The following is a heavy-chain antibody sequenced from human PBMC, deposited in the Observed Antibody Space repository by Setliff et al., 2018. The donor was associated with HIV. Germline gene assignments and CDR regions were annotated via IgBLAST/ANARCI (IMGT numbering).Heavy chain of an antibody. D-gene: IGHD3-22*01. Sequence: SVKVSCKASGGTFSTYVINWARQAPGQGLEWMGSIIPIFGTGNYAERFQGRLTITADESTSSAYMELSGLTSEDTAVYYCSTGRHYYDSSDYPANPFDAWGQGTKVTV. CDR3: STGRHYYDSSDYPANPFDA. CDR2: IIPIFGTG. J-gene: IGHJ3*01. CDR1: GGTFSTYV. V-gene: IGHV1-69*13.